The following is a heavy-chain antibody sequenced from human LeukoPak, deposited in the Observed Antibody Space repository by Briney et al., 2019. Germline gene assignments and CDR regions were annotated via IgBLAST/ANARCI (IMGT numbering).Heavy chain of an antibody. CDR2: ISHSRST. Sequence: SETLSLTCTVSGGSISSGDFYWSWIRQPPGKGLEWLGYISHSRSTYYNPSLKSRVTISRDTSTNQFSLRLNSVTPADTAVYYCAKAGWRAGGTFSEFDPWGQGTMVIVSS. J-gene: IGHJ5*02. V-gene: IGHV4-30-4*01. CDR3: AKAGWRAGGTFSEFDP. CDR1: GGSISSGDFY. D-gene: IGHD1/OR15-1a*01.